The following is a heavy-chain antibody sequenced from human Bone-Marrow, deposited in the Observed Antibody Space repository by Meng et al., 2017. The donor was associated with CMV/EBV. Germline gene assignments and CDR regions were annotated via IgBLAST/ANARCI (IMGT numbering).Heavy chain of an antibody. CDR3: ARDRGCSSTSCYPIGSGEPKIQQKDAFDI. D-gene: IGHD2-2*01. Sequence: GESLKISCAASGFTFSSYAMHWVRQAPGKGLEWVAVISYDGSNKYYADSVKGRFTISRDNAKNSLYLQMNSLRAEDTAVYYCARDRGCSSTSCYPIGSGEPKIQQKDAFDIWGQGTMVTVSS. CDR2: ISYDGSNK. J-gene: IGHJ3*02. CDR1: GFTFSSYA. V-gene: IGHV3-30-3*01.